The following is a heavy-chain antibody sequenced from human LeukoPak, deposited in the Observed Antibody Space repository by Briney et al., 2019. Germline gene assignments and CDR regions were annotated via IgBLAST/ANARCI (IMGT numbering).Heavy chain of an antibody. J-gene: IGHJ3*02. CDR1: GFTFSSYS. D-gene: IGHD5-12*01. CDR3: TRGGYTSWDAFNI. CDR2: ISSSSSYI. V-gene: IGHV3-21*01. Sequence: GGSLRLSCAASGFTFSSYSMNWVRQAPGKGLEWVSSISSSSSYIYYADSVKGRFTISRDNAKNPLYLQMNSLRAEDTAVYYCTRGGYTSWDAFNIWGQGTMVTLS.